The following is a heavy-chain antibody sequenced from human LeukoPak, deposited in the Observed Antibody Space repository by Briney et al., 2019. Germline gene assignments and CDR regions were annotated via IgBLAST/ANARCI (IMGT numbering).Heavy chain of an antibody. Sequence: PSQTLSLTCTVSGGSISSGDYYWSWIRQPPGKGLEWIGYIYYSGSTYYNPSLKSRVTISVDTSKNQFSLKLSSVTAADTAVYYCARDSTYYDLYYMDVWGKGTTVTVSS. CDR1: GGSISSGDYY. CDR3: ARDSTYYDLYYMDV. CDR2: IYYSGST. J-gene: IGHJ6*03. V-gene: IGHV4-30-4*08. D-gene: IGHD3-3*01.